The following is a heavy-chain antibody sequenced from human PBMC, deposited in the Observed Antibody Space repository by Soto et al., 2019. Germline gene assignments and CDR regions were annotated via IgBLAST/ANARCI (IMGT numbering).Heavy chain of an antibody. J-gene: IGHJ4*02. CDR1: GGSISSGDYY. CDR2: IYYSGST. V-gene: IGHV4-30-4*01. Sequence: PSETLSLTCTVSGGSISSGDYYWSWIRQPPGKGLEWIGYIYYSGSTYYNPSLKSRVTISVDTSKNQFSLKLSSVTAADTAVYYCARGTETGIAADAVDYWGQGTLVTVSS. D-gene: IGHD6-13*01. CDR3: ARGTETGIAADAVDY.